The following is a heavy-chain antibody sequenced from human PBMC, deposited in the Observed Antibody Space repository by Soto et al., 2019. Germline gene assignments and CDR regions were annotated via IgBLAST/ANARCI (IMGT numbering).Heavy chain of an antibody. CDR3: AGTTSHQWYYMDV. D-gene: IGHD1-7*01. J-gene: IGHJ6*03. CDR1: GDNVSSNSAA. Sequence: TPTLSLTYDISGDNVSSNSAAWNWIRLSPSRGLEWLARTYYRSRWYNDYAVSVRSRITVNPDTSKNQFSLQLTSVTPEDTAVYYCAGTTSHQWYYMDVWGKGTTVTVSS. V-gene: IGHV6-1*01. CDR2: TYYRSRWYN.